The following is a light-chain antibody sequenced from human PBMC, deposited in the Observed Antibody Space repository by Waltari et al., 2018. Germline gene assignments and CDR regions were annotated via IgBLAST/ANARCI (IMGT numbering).Light chain of an antibody. CDR2: GAS. CDR1: QTVRTTY. Sequence: EIVLTQSPGTLSLSPGERATLSCRTSQTVRTTYLAWSQQKPGHAPTLLIYGASSRATGIPDRFSGSGSGTDFSLTISSLEPEDFAVYYCQQYDISPLTFGGGTKVEIK. J-gene: IGKJ4*01. CDR3: QQYDISPLT. V-gene: IGKV3-20*01.